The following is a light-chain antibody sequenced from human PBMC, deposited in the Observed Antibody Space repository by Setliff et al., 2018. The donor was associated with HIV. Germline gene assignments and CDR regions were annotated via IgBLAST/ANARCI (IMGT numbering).Light chain of an antibody. CDR1: SSDVGGYDY. CDR2: EVS. Sequence: QSALTQPASVSGSPGQSITISCTGTSSDVGGYDYVSWYQQHQGRAPKLMIYEVSNRPSGVSDRFSGSKSGNTASLTISGPQAGDEADYYCSSYAINSALFGTGTKVTVL. CDR3: SSYAINSAL. J-gene: IGLJ1*01. V-gene: IGLV2-14*01.